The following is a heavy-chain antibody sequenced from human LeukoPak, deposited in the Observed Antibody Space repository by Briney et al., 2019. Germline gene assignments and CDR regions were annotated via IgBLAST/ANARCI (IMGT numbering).Heavy chain of an antibody. CDR1: GYSFTSYW. CDR2: IYPGDSET. V-gene: IGHV5-51*01. CDR3: ARRGSRSSGVYYGLDV. D-gene: IGHD6-6*01. J-gene: IGHJ6*02. Sequence: PGESLEISCKGSGYSFTSYWIGWVRQMPGKGLEWMGLIYPGDSETRYSPSFQGQVTISADKSINTAYVQWTSLKASDNAMYYCARRGSRSSGVYYGLDVWGQGTTVTVSS.